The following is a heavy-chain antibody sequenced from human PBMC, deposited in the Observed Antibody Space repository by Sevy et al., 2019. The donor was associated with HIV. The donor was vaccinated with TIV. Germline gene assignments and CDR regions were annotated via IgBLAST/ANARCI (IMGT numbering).Heavy chain of an antibody. V-gene: IGHV3-53*01. CDR1: EFTVSSNY. CDR3: AREDIVLGEGNYYGMDV. D-gene: IGHD2-15*01. CDR2: IYSGGST. J-gene: IGHJ6*02. Sequence: GGSLRLSCAASEFTVSSNYMSWVRQAPGKGLEWVSVIYSGGSTYYADSVKGRLTISRDNSQNTVYRQMNSLRAEDTAGYYCAREDIVLGEGNYYGMDVWGQGTTVTVSS.